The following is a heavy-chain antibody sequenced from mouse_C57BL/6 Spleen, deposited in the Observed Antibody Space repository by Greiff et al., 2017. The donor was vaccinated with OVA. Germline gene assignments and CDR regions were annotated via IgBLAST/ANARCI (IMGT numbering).Heavy chain of an antibody. D-gene: IGHD2-4*01. CDR1: GYTFTSYW. J-gene: IGHJ4*01. CDR2: IDPSDSYT. V-gene: IGHV1-69*01. CDR3: ARVDYDYDYAMDY. Sequence: QVQLQQPGAELVMPGASVKLSCKASGYTFTSYWMHWVKQRPGQGLEWIGEIDPSDSYTNYNQKFKGKSTLTVDKSSSTAYMQLSSLTSEDSAVYYCARVDYDYDYAMDYWGQGTSVTVSS.